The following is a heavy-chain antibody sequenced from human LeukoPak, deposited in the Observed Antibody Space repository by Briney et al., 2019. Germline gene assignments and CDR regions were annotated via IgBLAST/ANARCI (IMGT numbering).Heavy chain of an antibody. CDR2: IRSSGSTI. CDR3: ARWISGYDYWTTYYFDY. Sequence: GGLRLSCAASGFTFSDYYMSWIRQAPGKGLEWVSYIRSSGSTIYYADSVKGRFTISRDNAKNSLYLQMNSLRAEDTAVYYCARWISGYDYWTTYYFDYWGQGTLVTVSS. V-gene: IGHV3-11*01. D-gene: IGHD5-12*01. J-gene: IGHJ4*02. CDR1: GFTFSDYY.